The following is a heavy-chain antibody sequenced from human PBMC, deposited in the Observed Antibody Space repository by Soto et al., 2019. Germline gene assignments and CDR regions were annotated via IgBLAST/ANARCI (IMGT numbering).Heavy chain of an antibody. CDR2: MYNTGST. D-gene: IGHD2-21*02. Sequence: QVRLQESGPGLVKPSETLSLTCTVSGGSISSYYWSWIRQPPGKGLKWIGYMYNTGSTIYNPSLNSRVTISVDTSKNQFSLKLNSVTAADTAVYYCARDLWGYCGADCYPLDVWGQGTTVTVSS. CDR3: ARDLWGYCGADCYPLDV. J-gene: IGHJ6*02. CDR1: GGSISSYY. V-gene: IGHV4-59*01.